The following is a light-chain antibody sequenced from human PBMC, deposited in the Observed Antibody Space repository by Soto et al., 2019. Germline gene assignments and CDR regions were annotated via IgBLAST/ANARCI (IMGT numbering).Light chain of an antibody. CDR2: EVF. CDR1: SRDIGAYNY. Sequence: QSALTQPPSASGSPGQSVTISCTGTSRDIGAYNYVSWYQQHPGKAPKLIIYEVFRRPSGVPDRFSGSKSGTTASLTVSDLQPGDEADYYCSSYAGRETGVFGPGTKLTVL. V-gene: IGLV2-8*01. J-gene: IGLJ1*01. CDR3: SSYAGRETGV.